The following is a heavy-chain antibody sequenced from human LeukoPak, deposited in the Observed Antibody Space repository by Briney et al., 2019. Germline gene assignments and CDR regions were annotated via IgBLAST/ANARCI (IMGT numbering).Heavy chain of an antibody. CDR1: GYSFTSYW. CDR3: AVGDYYYDTRFDY. CDR2: VNADNSNT. V-gene: IGHV1-3*03. D-gene: IGHD3-22*01. Sequence: GESLKISCKGSGYSFTSYWIGWVRQAPGQRLEWMGWVNADNSNTKYSQEFQGRVTITRDTSASTAYMDLNSLRSEDMAVYYCAVGDYYYDTRFDYWGQGTLVTVSS. J-gene: IGHJ4*02.